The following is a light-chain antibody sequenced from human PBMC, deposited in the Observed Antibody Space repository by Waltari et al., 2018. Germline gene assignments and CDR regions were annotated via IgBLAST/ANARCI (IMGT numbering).Light chain of an antibody. CDR1: SSDIGVYNF. J-gene: IGLJ2*01. V-gene: IGLV2-14*03. Sequence: QSALTQPASVSGSPGKSIPLPCTGSSSDIGVYNFVSWYQQHPGKAPQLMIYDVSKRPSGVSNRFSGSKSGNTASLTIYGLQVEDEADYFCSSYTTTNIVVFGGGTELTVL. CDR2: DVS. CDR3: SSYTTTNIVV.